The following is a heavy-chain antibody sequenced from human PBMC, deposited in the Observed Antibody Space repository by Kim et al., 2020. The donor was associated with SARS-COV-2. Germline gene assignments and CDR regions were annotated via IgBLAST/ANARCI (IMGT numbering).Heavy chain of an antibody. J-gene: IGHJ3*02. CDR1: GFTFSSYA. V-gene: IGHV3-23*01. CDR3: AKGPLCSSTSCYSVGAFDI. CDR2: ISGSGGST. Sequence: GGSLRLSCAACGFTFSSYAMTWVRQAPGKGREWVSAISGSGGSTYYPDSVKGRFTISRDNSKNTLYLQMNSLRAEDTAVYYCAKGPLCSSTSCYSVGAFDIWGQGTMVTVSS. D-gene: IGHD2-2*01.